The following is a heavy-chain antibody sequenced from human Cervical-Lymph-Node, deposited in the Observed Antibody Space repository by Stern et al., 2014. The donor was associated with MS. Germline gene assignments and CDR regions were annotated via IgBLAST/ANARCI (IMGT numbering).Heavy chain of an antibody. CDR3: GKDHPDSSSYDY. CDR1: GFTFSTYA. D-gene: IGHD6-6*01. Sequence: VQLGQSGGGLVQPGKSLRLSCAASGFTFSTYALAWVRPSPGTGLAWVSAISSKGGSSSYADAVKGRFTISRDNHKSTLFLQEHSLTTDDAAIYYCGKDHPDSSSYDYWGRGILVTVSS. V-gene: IGHV3-23*04. CDR2: ISSKGGSS. J-gene: IGHJ4*02.